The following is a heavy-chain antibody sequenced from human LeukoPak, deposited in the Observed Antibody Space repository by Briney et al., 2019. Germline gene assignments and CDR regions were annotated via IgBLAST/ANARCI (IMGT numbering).Heavy chain of an antibody. CDR3: ARGSSSSWLYYYYGMDV. D-gene: IGHD6-13*01. Sequence: ASVKVSCKASGYTFTSYGISWVRQAPGQGLEWMGWISAYNGNTNYAQKLQGRVTMTRNTSISTAYMELSSLRSEDTAVYYCARGSSSSWLYYYYGMDVWGQGTTVTVSS. CDR1: GYTFTSYG. CDR2: ISAYNGNT. J-gene: IGHJ6*02. V-gene: IGHV1-18*01.